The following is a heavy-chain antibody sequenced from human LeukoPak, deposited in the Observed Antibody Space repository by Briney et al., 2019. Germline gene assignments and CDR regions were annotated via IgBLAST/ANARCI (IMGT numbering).Heavy chain of an antibody. CDR2: MNPNSGNT. CDR3: ARGIRFGELLYWFDP. V-gene: IGHV1-8*03. J-gene: IGHJ5*02. CDR1: GGTFSSYA. D-gene: IGHD3-10*01. Sequence: ASVKVSCKASGGTFSSYAINWVRQATGQGLEWMGWMNPNSGNTGYAQKFQGRVTITRNTSISTAYKELSSLRSEDTAVYYCARGIRFGELLYWFDPWGQGTLVTVSS.